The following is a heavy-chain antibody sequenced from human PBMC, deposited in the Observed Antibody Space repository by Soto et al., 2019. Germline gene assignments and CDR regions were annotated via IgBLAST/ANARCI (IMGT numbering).Heavy chain of an antibody. V-gene: IGHV4-59*01. CDR1: GGSISSYY. Sequence: SETLSLTCTVSGGSISSYYWSWIRQPPGKGPEWIGYIYYSGSTNYNPSLKSRVTISVDTSKNQFSLKLSSVTAADTAVYYCASTIGSGSKPSDYWGQGTLVTVSS. D-gene: IGHD3-10*01. J-gene: IGHJ4*02. CDR3: ASTIGSGSKPSDY. CDR2: IYYSGST.